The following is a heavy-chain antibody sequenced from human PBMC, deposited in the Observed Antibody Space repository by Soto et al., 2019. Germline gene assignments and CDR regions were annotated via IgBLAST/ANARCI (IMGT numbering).Heavy chain of an antibody. V-gene: IGHV1-69*06. CDR2: IIPIFGTA. J-gene: IGHJ3*02. CDR1: GGSFRSYA. D-gene: IGHD2-15*01. Sequence: VASVKVSCKASGGSFRSYAISWVRQAPGQGLEWMGGIIPIFGTANYAQKFQGRVTITADNSTSTAYMELSSLRSEDTAVYYCARDGRYCSGGSCHHAFDIWGQGTMVTVSS. CDR3: ARDGRYCSGGSCHHAFDI.